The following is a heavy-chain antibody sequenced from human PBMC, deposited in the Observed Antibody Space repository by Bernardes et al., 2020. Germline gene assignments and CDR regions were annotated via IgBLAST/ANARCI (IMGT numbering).Heavy chain of an antibody. D-gene: IGHD2-2*01. V-gene: IGHV5-51*01. Sequence: GESLKISCKGSGYTFNKHWIGWVRQMPGKGLEWMGIIYASDSETRYSPSFQGQVTISVVKSLSTAYLQWNSLKASDTAIYYCARRAYCSSTNCYDHYYYMDVWGKGTTVTV. CDR1: GYTFNKHW. CDR2: IYASDSET. CDR3: ARRAYCSSTNCYDHYYYMDV. J-gene: IGHJ6*03.